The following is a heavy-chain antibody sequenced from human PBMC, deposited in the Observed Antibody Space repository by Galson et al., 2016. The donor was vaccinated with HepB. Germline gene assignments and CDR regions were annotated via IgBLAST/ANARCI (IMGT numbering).Heavy chain of an antibody. CDR2: INPSGGGT. Sequence: SVKVSCKASGLSFTSHYFHWMRQAPGQGLEWMGIINPSGGGTTYAQKFQGRVTMTRDTSTSTLYMEVTNLRSDDTAVYYCARERRYTSGWNGLDPWGQGTLVTVSP. CDR3: ARERRYTSGWNGLDP. V-gene: IGHV1-46*01. J-gene: IGHJ5*02. CDR1: GLSFTSHY. D-gene: IGHD6-19*01.